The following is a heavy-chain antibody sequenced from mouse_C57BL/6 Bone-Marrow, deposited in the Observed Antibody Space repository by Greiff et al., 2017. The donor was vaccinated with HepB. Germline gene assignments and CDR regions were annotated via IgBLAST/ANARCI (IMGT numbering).Heavy chain of an antibody. CDR3: ARDYDYDVGAMDY. CDR2: SRNKANDYTT. CDR1: GFTFSDFY. V-gene: IGHV7-1*01. J-gene: IGHJ4*01. D-gene: IGHD2-4*01. Sequence: EVHLVESGGGLVQSGRSLRLSCATSGFTFSDFYMEWVRQAPGKGLEWIAASRNKANDYTTEYSASVKGRFIVSRDTSQSILYLQMNALRAEDTAIYYCARDYDYDVGAMDYWGQGTSVTVSS.